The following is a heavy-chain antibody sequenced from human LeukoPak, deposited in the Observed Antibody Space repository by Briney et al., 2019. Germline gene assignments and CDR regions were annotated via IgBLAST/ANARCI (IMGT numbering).Heavy chain of an antibody. Sequence: GGSLRLSCAASGFTFSPYSMNWVRQAPGKGLEWVSSISSSSSYIYYAGSVKGRFTISRDNTKNSLYLQMNSLRAEDTAVYYCARDGATDAFDIWGRGTMVTVSS. D-gene: IGHD5-12*01. CDR3: ARDGATDAFDI. J-gene: IGHJ3*02. V-gene: IGHV3-21*01. CDR2: ISSSSSYI. CDR1: GFTFSPYS.